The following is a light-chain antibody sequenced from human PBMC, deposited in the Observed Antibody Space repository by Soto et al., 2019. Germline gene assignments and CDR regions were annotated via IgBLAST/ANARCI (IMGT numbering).Light chain of an antibody. CDR1: TRDIAGYNY. CDR3: CSYAGDYMFV. CDR2: QVT. V-gene: IGLV2-14*01. J-gene: IGLJ1*01. Sequence: QSVLTQPASVSGSLGQSITISCTGTTRDIAGYNYISWYQQLPGKVPKLLIYQVTIRPSGISNRFSGSKSGNTASLTISGLQAEDEGDYYCCSYAGDYMFVFGTGTKLTVL.